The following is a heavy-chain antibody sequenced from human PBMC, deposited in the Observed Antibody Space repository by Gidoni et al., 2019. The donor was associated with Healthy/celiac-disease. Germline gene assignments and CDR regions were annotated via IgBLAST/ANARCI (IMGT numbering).Heavy chain of an antibody. CDR1: GGTFSSYA. CDR2: IIPIFGTA. J-gene: IGHJ6*02. Sequence: QVQLVQSGAEVKKPGSSVKVSCTASGGTFSSYAISWVRQAPGQGLEWMGGIIPIFGTANYAQKFQGRVTITADESTSTAYMELSSLRSEDTAVYYCARGITTLPSVRYYGMDVWGQGTTVTVSS. CDR3: ARGITTLPSVRYYGMDV. V-gene: IGHV1-69*01. D-gene: IGHD2-2*01.